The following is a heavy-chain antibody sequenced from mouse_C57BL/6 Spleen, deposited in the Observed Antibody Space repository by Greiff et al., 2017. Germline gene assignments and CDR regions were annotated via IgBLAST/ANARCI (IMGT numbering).Heavy chain of an antibody. CDR1: GFSFNTYA. CDR2: IRSKSNNYAT. J-gene: IGHJ4*01. Sequence: EVQLVESGGGLVQPKGSLKLSCAASGFSFNTYAMNWVRQAPGKGLEWVARIRSKSNNYATYYADSVKDRFTISRDDSESMLYLQMNNLKTEDTAMYYCVRHGPAPYAMDYWGQGTSVTVSS. CDR3: VRHGPAPYAMDY. V-gene: IGHV10-1*01.